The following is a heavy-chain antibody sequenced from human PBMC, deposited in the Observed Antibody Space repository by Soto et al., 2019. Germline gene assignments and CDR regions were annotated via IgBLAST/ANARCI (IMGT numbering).Heavy chain of an antibody. J-gene: IGHJ4*02. CDR3: ARARDGYNFLYDTT. Sequence: PGGSLRLSCVASGFTVSRNYMSWVRQAPGKGLEWVSVSYSDGRTDCADSVKGRFTISRDNSKNTLYLQMNSLRAEDTAVYYCARARDGYNFLYDTTWGQGTLVTVSS. CDR2: SYSDGRT. CDR1: GFTVSRNY. V-gene: IGHV3-53*01. D-gene: IGHD1-1*01.